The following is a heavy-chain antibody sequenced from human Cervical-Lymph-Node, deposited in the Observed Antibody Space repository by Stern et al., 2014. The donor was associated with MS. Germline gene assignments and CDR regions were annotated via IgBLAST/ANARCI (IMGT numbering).Heavy chain of an antibody. D-gene: IGHD3-16*02. CDR3: ASPTFGGVIVPPDY. J-gene: IGHJ4*02. V-gene: IGHV3-30-3*01. Sequence: QVQLVQSGGGVVQPGGSLRLSCAASGFTFSLYAMYWVRQAPGKGLEWVAVVSHDANNRYYADSVKGRFTISRANFKNTLYLQMYSLRGEDAAVYYCASPTFGGVIVPPDYWGQGTLVTVSS. CDR1: GFTFSLYA. CDR2: VSHDANNR.